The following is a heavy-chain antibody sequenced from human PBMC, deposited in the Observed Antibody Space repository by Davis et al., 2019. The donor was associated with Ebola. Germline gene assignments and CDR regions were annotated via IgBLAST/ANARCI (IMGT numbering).Heavy chain of an antibody. CDR1: GYTFTSYG. V-gene: IGHV1-18*01. Sequence: ASVKVSCKASGYTFTSYGISWVRQAPGQGLEWMGWISAYNGNTNYAQKLQGRVTMTTDTSTSTAYMELSSLRAEDTAVYYCARDQGYSYGNDFYYYGMDVWGQGTTVTVSS. CDR2: ISAYNGNT. CDR3: ARDQGYSYGNDFYYYGMDV. J-gene: IGHJ6*02. D-gene: IGHD5-18*01.